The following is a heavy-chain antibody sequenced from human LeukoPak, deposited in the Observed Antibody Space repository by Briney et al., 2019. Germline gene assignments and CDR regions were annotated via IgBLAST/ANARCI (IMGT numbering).Heavy chain of an antibody. CDR2: INHSGST. CDR3: ASLGYCSSTSCPPENWFDP. Sequence: SETLSLTCAVYGGSFSGYYWSWIRQPPGKGLEWTGEINHSGSTNYNPSLKSRVTISVDTSKNQFSLKLSSVTAADTAVYYCASLGYCSSTSCPPENWFDPWGQGTLVTVSS. D-gene: IGHD2-2*01. V-gene: IGHV4-34*01. CDR1: GGSFSGYY. J-gene: IGHJ5*02.